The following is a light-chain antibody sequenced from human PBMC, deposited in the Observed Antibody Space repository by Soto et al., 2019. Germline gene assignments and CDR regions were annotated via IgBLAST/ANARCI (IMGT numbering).Light chain of an antibody. V-gene: IGKV1-5*03. CDR1: QSISTW. CDR2: KAS. Sequence: DIQMTQSPSTLSASVGDRVTITCRASQSISTWLAWYQQKPGKAPNLLIYKASSLESGVPSRFSGSGSGTEFTLTISSLQPDDFATYYCQQYNAFSAGTFGQGTEVEIK. J-gene: IGKJ1*01. CDR3: QQYNAFSAGT.